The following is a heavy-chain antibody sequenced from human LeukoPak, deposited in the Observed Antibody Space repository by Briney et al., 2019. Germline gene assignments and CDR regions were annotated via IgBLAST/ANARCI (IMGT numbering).Heavy chain of an antibody. Sequence: GGSLRLSCAASGFTFNAYAMHWVRQAPGKGLEWVAVVSNDGRDKHYADSVKGRFTISRDNSENTLYLQMNSLRAEDTAVYYCARDRGYCSGGSCYNYYGMDVWGQGTTVTVSS. CDR2: VSNDGRDK. CDR1: GFTFNAYA. CDR3: ARDRGYCSGGSCYNYYGMDV. J-gene: IGHJ6*02. V-gene: IGHV3-30*07. D-gene: IGHD2-15*01.